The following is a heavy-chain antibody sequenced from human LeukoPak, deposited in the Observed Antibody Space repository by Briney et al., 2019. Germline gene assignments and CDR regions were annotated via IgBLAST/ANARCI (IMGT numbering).Heavy chain of an antibody. Sequence: GASVKVSCRASGYTFTSYGISWVRQAPGQGLEWMGWISAYNGNTNYAQKLQGRVTMTTDTSTSTAYMELRSLRSDDTAVYYCARDLEVGASNWFDPWGQGTLVTVSS. J-gene: IGHJ5*02. CDR1: GYTFTSYG. CDR2: ISAYNGNT. V-gene: IGHV1-18*01. D-gene: IGHD1-26*01. CDR3: ARDLEVGASNWFDP.